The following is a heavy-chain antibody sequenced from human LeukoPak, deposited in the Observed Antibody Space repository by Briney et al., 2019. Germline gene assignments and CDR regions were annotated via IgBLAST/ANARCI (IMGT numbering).Heavy chain of an antibody. Sequence: GGSLRLSCAASGFTFSSYSMNWVRQAPGKVLEWVSSISSSSSYIYYADSVKGRFTISRDNAKNSLYLQMNSLRAEDTAVYYCARRSGSYSNFDYWGQGTLVTVSS. J-gene: IGHJ4*02. CDR2: ISSSSSYI. CDR3: ARRSGSYSNFDY. D-gene: IGHD3-10*01. CDR1: GFTFSSYS. V-gene: IGHV3-21*01.